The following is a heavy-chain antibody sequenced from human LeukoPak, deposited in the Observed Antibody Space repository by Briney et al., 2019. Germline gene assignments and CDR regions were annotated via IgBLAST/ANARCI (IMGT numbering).Heavy chain of an antibody. CDR2: IWYDGSNK. Sequence: GRSLRLSCAASGFTFSSYGMHWVRQAPGKGLEWVAVIWYDGSNKYYADSVKGRFTISRDNSKNTLYLQMNSLRAEDTAVYYCARDGVGAVRSDAFGIWGQGTMVTVSS. J-gene: IGHJ3*02. CDR1: GFTFSSYG. V-gene: IGHV3-33*01. D-gene: IGHD1-26*01. CDR3: ARDGVGAVRSDAFGI.